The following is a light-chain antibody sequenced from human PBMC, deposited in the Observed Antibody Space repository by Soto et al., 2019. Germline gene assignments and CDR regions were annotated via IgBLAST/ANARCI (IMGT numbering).Light chain of an antibody. CDR1: QSVSSY. Sequence: ENVFTESPAPLSLYPLERATLSCRASQSVSSYLAWYQQKPGQAPRLLIYGASNRATGIPARFSGSGSGTDFTLTISSLEPEDFAVYYCQQRSNWVTFGQGTRLEIK. CDR2: GAS. V-gene: IGKV3-11*01. CDR3: QQRSNWVT. J-gene: IGKJ5*01.